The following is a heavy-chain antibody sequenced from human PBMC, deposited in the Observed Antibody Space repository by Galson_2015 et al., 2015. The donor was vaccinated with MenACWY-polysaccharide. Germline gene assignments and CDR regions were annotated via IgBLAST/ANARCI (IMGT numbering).Heavy chain of an antibody. Sequence: SLRLSCAASGFRFNTYTMKWVRQAPGKGLEWVSSISSTGEHKFYADPLKGRFSISRDSVKNSVYLQMNSLRAEDTAVYFCARVGHPHDYSPGYFYHYMDVWGTGTTVIVSS. CDR2: ISSTGEHK. CDR1: GFRFNTYT. V-gene: IGHV3-21*01. D-gene: IGHD4-11*01. J-gene: IGHJ6*03. CDR3: ARVGHPHDYSPGYFYHYMDV.